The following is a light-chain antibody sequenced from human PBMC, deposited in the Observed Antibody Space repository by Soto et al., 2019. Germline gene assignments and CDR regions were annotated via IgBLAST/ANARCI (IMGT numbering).Light chain of an antibody. CDR3: SSYTTVPSPQWV. Sequence: QSVLTQPASVSGSPGQSITIPCSGRSSDLGGLNYVSWYQQHPGKVPKLIIYKVDNRPSGISDRFSASRSGSTASLTISGLQAEDEAHYYCSSYTTVPSPQWVFAGGTQLTVL. CDR2: KVD. J-gene: IGLJ3*02. CDR1: SSDLGGLNY. V-gene: IGLV2-14*01.